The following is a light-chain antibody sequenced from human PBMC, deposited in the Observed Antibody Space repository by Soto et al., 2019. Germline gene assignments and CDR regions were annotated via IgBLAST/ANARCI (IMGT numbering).Light chain of an antibody. V-gene: IGKV1-27*01. CDR3: HKDTAAPFT. CDR2: AAS. Sequence: DIQMTQSPPSLSASVGDRVTITCRASRDIHTFLAWYQQKPGEVAKLLVYAASTLQSGVPSRVIGSGSGPDFTRSIISLQPEDVATCYWHKDTAAPFTLGPRPKVDIK. J-gene: IGKJ3*01. CDR1: RDIHTF.